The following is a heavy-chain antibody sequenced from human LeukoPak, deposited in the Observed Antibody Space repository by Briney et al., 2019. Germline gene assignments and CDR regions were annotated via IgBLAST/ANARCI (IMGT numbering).Heavy chain of an antibody. Sequence: PGQSLRLSCAASGFTFSTYAMSWVRQAPGKGLEWLCGITGSGDTTHHVDSVKGRFTVSRDNSKNTLFLQMNSLRAEDTAVYYCARGGSYLSAFDIWGQGTMVTVSS. CDR3: ARGGSYLSAFDI. V-gene: IGHV3-23*01. J-gene: IGHJ3*02. D-gene: IGHD1-26*01. CDR1: GFTFSTYA. CDR2: ITGSGDTT.